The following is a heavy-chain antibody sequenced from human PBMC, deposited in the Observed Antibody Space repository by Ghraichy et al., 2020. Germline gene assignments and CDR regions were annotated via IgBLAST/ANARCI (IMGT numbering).Heavy chain of an antibody. D-gene: IGHD1-7*01. Sequence: GGSLRLSCAASGFTFSSYGMHWVRQAPGKGLEWVAVISYDGSNKYYADSVKGRFTISRDNSKNTLYLQMNSLRAEDTAVYYCAKAGRGWDYQHKPMDVWGKGTTVTVSS. CDR3: AKAGRGWDYQHKPMDV. CDR1: GFTFSSYG. CDR2: ISYDGSNK. V-gene: IGHV3-30*18. J-gene: IGHJ6*03.